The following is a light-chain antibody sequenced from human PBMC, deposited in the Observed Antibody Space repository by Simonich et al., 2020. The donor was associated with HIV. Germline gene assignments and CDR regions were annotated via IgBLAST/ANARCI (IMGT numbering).Light chain of an antibody. V-gene: IGKV1D-16*01. J-gene: IGKJ2*02. CDR2: AAS. CDR3: QQYNSYPCT. Sequence: DIQMTQSPSSVSASVGDRVTVTCRASQSISSWLAWYQQKPGKAPKLLIYAASSLQSGVPSRFSGSGSGTDFTLTINNLQPEDFATYYCQQYNSYPCTFGQGTKLEIK. CDR1: QSISSW.